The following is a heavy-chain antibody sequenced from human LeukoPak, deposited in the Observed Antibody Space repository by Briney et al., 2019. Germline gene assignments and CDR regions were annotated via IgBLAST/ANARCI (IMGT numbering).Heavy chain of an antibody. D-gene: IGHD3-10*01. Sequence: GGSLRPSCAASGFTFSSYAMHWVRQAPGKGLEYVSAISSNGGSTYYANSVKGRFTISRDNSKNTLYLQMGSLRAEDMAVYYCARGMVRGVISPYYFDYWGQGTLVTVSS. J-gene: IGHJ4*02. CDR3: ARGMVRGVISPYYFDY. V-gene: IGHV3-64*01. CDR1: GFTFSSYA. CDR2: ISSNGGST.